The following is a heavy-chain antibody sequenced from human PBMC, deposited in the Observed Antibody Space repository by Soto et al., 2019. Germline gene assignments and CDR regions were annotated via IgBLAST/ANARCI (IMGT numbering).Heavy chain of an antibody. Sequence: EVQLLESGGGLVQPGGSLRLSCAASGFTFSSYAMSWVRQAPGKGLEWISAISGSGGSTYYADSVKGRFTISRDNSKNTLYLQMNSLRAEDTAVYYCAKDGERIVATTDFDYWGQGTLVTVSS. CDR2: ISGSGGST. CDR1: GFTFSSYA. CDR3: AKDGERIVATTDFDY. V-gene: IGHV3-23*01. D-gene: IGHD5-12*01. J-gene: IGHJ4*02.